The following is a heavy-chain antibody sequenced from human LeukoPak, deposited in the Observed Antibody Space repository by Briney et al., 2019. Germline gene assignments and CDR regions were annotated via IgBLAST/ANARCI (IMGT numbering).Heavy chain of an antibody. Sequence: ASVKVSCKASGYTFTSYGISWVRQAPGQGLEWMEWISAYNGNTNYAQKLQGRVTMTTDTSTSTAYMELRSLRSDDTAVYYCARRADSSGYQDAFDIWGQGTMVTVSS. CDR2: ISAYNGNT. CDR3: ARRADSSGYQDAFDI. CDR1: GYTFTSYG. V-gene: IGHV1-18*01. J-gene: IGHJ3*02. D-gene: IGHD3-22*01.